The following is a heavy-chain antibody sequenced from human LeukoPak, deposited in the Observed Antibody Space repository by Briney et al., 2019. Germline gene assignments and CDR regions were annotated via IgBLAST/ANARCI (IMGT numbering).Heavy chain of an antibody. CDR2: IIGSGGST. Sequence: GGSLRLSCAASGFTFSSYGMSWVRQAPGKGLEWVSAIIGSGGSTYYAASVKGRFTISRDNSKRTLYLQMNSLRAEDTAVYYCAKDSSVYNYDSRNLDYWGQGTLVTVSS. D-gene: IGHD3-22*01. CDR1: GFTFSSYG. CDR3: AKDSSVYNYDSRNLDY. V-gene: IGHV3-23*01. J-gene: IGHJ4*02.